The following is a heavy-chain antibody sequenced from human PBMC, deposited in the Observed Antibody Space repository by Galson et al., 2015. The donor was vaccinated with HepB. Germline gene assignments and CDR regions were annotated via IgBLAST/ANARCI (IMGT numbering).Heavy chain of an antibody. CDR1: GFTFSNYS. CDR3: ARGWNDAPTRMDVFDI. D-gene: IGHD1-1*01. CDR2: IRSSSSNT. V-gene: IGHV3-21*01. Sequence: SLRLSCAASGFTFSNYSMNWVRQAPGKGPEWVSSIRSSSSNTYYADSVTGRFTISRANAKNSLYLQMNSLRAEDTAVYYCARGWNDAPTRMDVFDIWGQGTVVTVSS. J-gene: IGHJ3*02.